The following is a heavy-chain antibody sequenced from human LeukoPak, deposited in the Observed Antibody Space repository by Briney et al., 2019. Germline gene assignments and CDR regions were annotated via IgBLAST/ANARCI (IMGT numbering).Heavy chain of an antibody. D-gene: IGHD3-22*01. CDR2: FGTRSTSI. CDR3: AREVSEGFDF. Sequence: MNWIRQAXXKGLEWVSSFGTRSTSIYHAGSVKGRFAISRDNAKNSLYLQMNSLRAEDTALYYCAREVSEGFDFWGQGTLVTVSS. J-gene: IGHJ4*02. V-gene: IGHV3-21*01.